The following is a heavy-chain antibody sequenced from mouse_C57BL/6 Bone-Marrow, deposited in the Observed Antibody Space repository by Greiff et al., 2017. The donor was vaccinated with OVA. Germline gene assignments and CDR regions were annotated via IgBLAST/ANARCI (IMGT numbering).Heavy chain of an antibody. V-gene: IGHV1-74*01. Sequence: QVHVKQSGAELVKPGASVKVSCKASGYTFTSYWMHWVKQRPGQGLEWIGRIHPSDSDTNYNQKFKGKATLTVDKSSSTAYMQLSSLTSEDSAVYYCAIGALLLRHYWYFDVWGTGTTVTVSS. J-gene: IGHJ1*03. CDR1: GYTFTSYW. CDR3: AIGALLLRHYWYFDV. D-gene: IGHD1-1*01. CDR2: IHPSDSDT.